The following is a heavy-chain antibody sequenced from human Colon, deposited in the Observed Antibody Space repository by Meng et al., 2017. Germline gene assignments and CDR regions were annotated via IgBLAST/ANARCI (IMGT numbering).Heavy chain of an antibody. V-gene: IGHV3-7*01. Sequence: EVGLWDSGGGLVQPGGSLRLSCAASGFTFNNYYISWVRQAPGKGLEWVANIKQDASEKNFVDSVKGRFSIFRDNVKNSVYLQMDSLRVEDTAVYYCARDSQGPRTWGQGTLVTVSS. CDR3: ARDSQGPRT. CDR2: IKQDASEK. CDR1: GFTFNNYY. J-gene: IGHJ5*02.